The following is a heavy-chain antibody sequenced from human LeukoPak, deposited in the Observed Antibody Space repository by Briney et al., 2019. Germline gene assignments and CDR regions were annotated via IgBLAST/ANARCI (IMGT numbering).Heavy chain of an antibody. V-gene: IGHV4-61*01. CDR1: GGSISSSSYY. CDR3: ARDLLPGAFDI. J-gene: IGHJ3*02. Sequence: SETLSLTCTVSGGSISSSSYYWGWIRQPPGKGLEWIGYIYYSGSTNYNPSLKSRVTISVDTSKNQFSLKLSSVTAADTAVYYCARDLLPGAFDIWGQGTMVTVSS. D-gene: IGHD3-22*01. CDR2: IYYSGST.